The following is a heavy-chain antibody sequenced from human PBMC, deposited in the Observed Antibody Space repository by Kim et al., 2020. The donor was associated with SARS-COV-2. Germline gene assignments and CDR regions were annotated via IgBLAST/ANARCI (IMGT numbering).Heavy chain of an antibody. J-gene: IGHJ4*02. D-gene: IGHD4-17*01. V-gene: IGHV3-53*01. Sequence: GGSLRLSCAASGFTVSSNYMSWVRQAPGKGLEWVSVIYSGGSTYSADSVKGRFTISRDNSKNTLYLQMNSLRAEDTAVYYCARVRHDYGDYVFGYWGQGTLVTVAS. CDR1: GFTVSSNY. CDR2: IYSGGST. CDR3: ARVRHDYGDYVFGY.